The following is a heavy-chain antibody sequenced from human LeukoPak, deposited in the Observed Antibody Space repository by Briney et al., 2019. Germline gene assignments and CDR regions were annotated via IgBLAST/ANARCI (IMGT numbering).Heavy chain of an antibody. J-gene: IGHJ3*01. CDR1: GFSFNNNA. V-gene: IGHV3-23*01. Sequence: PGGSLRLSCAASGFSFNNNAMSWVRQAPGEGLEWVSAINGGGDATEYADSVKGRFTISRDNSKKTLYLQMNSLRPEDTAVYYCARCTASCYANAFDVWGQGTWLTISS. CDR2: INGGGDAT. CDR3: ARCTASCYANAFDV. D-gene: IGHD2-2*01.